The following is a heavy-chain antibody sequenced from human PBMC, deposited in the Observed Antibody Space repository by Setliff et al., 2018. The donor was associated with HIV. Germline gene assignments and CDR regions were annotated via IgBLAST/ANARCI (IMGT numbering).Heavy chain of an antibody. CDR3: ARGVNFDY. CDR2: IHTSGST. D-gene: IGHD3-3*01. Sequence: PSETLSLTCSVSSDSISSGSYYWSRIRLPAGKGLEWIGQIHTSGSTNYNPSLTSRVTISVDTSRNQFSLKLTSVTAADTAIYYCARGVNFDYWGQGTQVTVSS. J-gene: IGHJ4*02. CDR1: SDSISSGSYY. V-gene: IGHV4-61*09.